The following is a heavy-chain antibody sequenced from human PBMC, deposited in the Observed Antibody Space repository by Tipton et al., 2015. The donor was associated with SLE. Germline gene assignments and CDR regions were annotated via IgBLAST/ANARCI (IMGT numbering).Heavy chain of an antibody. J-gene: IGHJ4*02. V-gene: IGHV4-39*07. CDR1: GGSISGSSYC. CDR3: LRYYGDYF. Sequence: TLSLTCTVSGGSISGSSYCWGWVRQPPGKGLEWIGSIYYTGNAYYNSSLKSRVTISIDTSKNQFSLNVSSVTAADTAVYYCLRYYGDYFWGQGTLVTVSS. D-gene: IGHD4-17*01. CDR2: IYYTGNA.